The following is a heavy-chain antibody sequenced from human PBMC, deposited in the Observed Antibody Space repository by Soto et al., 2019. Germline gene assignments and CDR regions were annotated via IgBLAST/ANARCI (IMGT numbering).Heavy chain of an antibody. D-gene: IGHD3-10*02. Sequence: GGSLRLSCLASGFTFSTYGMHWVRQAPGKGLGWVATIWYDGNTSYYEDSIKGRFAISXXXXXXTXFXHXXXLRAXDTATYYCARDRGYGGNYVFDFWGLGTLVTVSS. CDR1: GFTFSTYG. CDR2: IWYDGNTS. J-gene: IGHJ4*02. V-gene: IGHV3-33*01. CDR3: ARDRGYGGNYVFDF.